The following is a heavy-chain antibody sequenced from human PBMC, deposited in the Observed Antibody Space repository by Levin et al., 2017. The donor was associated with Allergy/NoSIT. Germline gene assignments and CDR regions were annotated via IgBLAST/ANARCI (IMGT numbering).Heavy chain of an antibody. CDR3: ARRLYFGSGTYAFDI. V-gene: IGHV4-59*08. Sequence: GSLRLSCTVSGDSISDYYWSWIRQPPGKGLECIGYIHYQGSTNYNPSLKSRVTVSVDTSKNQFSLKLSSVTAADTALYYCARRLYFGSGTYAFDIWGQGIMVTVSS. CDR2: IHYQGST. D-gene: IGHD3-10*01. J-gene: IGHJ3*02. CDR1: GDSISDYY.